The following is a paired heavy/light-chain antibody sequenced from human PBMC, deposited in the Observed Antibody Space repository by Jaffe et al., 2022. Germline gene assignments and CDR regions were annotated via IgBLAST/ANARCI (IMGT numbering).Light chain of an antibody. CDR3: ASWDDSLSARV. CDR2: RDN. CDR1: GSNIGNNF. V-gene: IGLV1-47*01. J-gene: IGLJ3*02. Sequence: QSVLTQAPSASGTPGQRVTISCSGSGSNIGNNFLYWYQQLPGTAPKLLIYRDNQRPSGVPDRFSGSKSGTSASLAISGLRSEDEADYYCASWDDSLSARVFGGGTKLTVL.
Heavy chain of an antibody. D-gene: IGHD3-10*01. CDR3: AREQGGSGSYPYYYYYMDV. CDR2: IYQSGST. V-gene: IGHV4-38-2*02. CDR1: GFSISTDYY. Sequence: QVQLQESGPGLVKPSETLSLTCDVSGFSISTDYYWGWFRQPPGKGLEWIGSIYQSGSTNYNPPLRSRVTLSVDTSENQFSLKVTSVTAADTAVYYCAREQGGSGSYPYYYYYMDVWGKGTTVTVSS. J-gene: IGHJ6*03.